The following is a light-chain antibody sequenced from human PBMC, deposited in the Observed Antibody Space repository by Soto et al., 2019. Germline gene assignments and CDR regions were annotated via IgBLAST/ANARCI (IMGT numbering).Light chain of an antibody. CDR1: QSVSSAY. J-gene: IGKJ1*01. CDR3: QQYGSSSTWT. CDR2: AAS. V-gene: IGKV3-20*01. Sequence: EIVLTQSPGTLSLSPGERATLSCRASQSVSSAYLAWYQHKPGQPPTLLIYAASSRVTGIPDRFSGSGSGTDFSLTISRLEPEDFGVYYCQQYGSSSTWTFGQGTKVEIK.